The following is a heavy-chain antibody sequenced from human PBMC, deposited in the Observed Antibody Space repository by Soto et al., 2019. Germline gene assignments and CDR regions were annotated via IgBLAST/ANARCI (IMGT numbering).Heavy chain of an antibody. D-gene: IGHD4-17*01. CDR1: GDSVSNNSTA. J-gene: IGHJ3*02. V-gene: IGHV6-1*01. Sequence: SQTLSLTCVISGDSVSNNSTAWNWIRPSPSRGLEWLGRTYYRSEWYNDYAVCVKSRVIISPDTSNNQFSLQLNSVTPEDTPVYYCARERYGDYGRGTFDIWGQGTMGTVSS. CDR3: ARERYGDYGRGTFDI. CDR2: TYYRSEWYN.